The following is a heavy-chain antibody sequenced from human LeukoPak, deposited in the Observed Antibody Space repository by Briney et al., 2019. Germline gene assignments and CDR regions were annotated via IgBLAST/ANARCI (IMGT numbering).Heavy chain of an antibody. V-gene: IGHV1-58*02. CDR3: AAWDYYGSGTDWGPRSSPQPFDY. J-gene: IGHJ4*02. D-gene: IGHD3-10*01. CDR1: GFTFTSSA. Sequence: GASVKVSCKGSGFTFTSSAKQWVRQARGPGMEWIGWIVVGSGNTNYAKKFQERVTITRDMSTSTAYMELSSLRSEDTAVYYCAAWDYYGSGTDWGPRSSPQPFDYWGQGTLVTVSS. CDR2: IVVGSGNT.